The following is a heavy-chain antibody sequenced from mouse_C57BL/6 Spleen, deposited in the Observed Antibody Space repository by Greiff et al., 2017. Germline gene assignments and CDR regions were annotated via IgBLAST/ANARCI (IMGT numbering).Heavy chain of an antibody. CDR1: GFTFSSYG. Sequence: EVNLVESGGDLVKPGGSLKLSCAASGFTFSSYGMSWVRQTPDKRLEWVATISSGGSYTYYPDSVKGRFTISRDNAKNTLYLQMSSLKSEDTAMYYCARRQTAQVYYAMDYWGQGTSVTVSS. D-gene: IGHD3-2*02. CDR3: ARRQTAQVYYAMDY. CDR2: ISSGGSYT. J-gene: IGHJ4*01. V-gene: IGHV5-6*02.